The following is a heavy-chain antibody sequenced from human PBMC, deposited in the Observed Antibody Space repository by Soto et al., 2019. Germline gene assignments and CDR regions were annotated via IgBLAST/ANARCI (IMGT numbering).Heavy chain of an antibody. D-gene: IGHD4-17*01. CDR2: ISSRGTDI. V-gene: IGHV3-30*14. J-gene: IGHJ5*02. CDR3: ATLGRADYPPLAA. Sequence: QARLVQSGGGLVQSGRSLTLSCEASGFLFSTSTLNWVRRAPGKGLEWVAEISSRGTDIYYADSVKGRFTISRDNSKNPLYLLLDRVKSGDTAVYFCATLGRADYPPLAAWGQGTLVTVSS. CDR1: GFLFSTST.